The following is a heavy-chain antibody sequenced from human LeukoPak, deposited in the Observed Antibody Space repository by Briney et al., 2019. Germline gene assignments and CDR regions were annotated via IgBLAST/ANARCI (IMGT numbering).Heavy chain of an antibody. CDR1: GFTFSSYA. CDR3: ARGAGYSSSWALYNWFDP. D-gene: IGHD6-13*01. Sequence: PGGSLRLSCAASGFTFSSYAMSWVRQAPGKGLEWVSAISGSGGSTYYADSVKGRFTISRDNSKNTLYLQMNSLRAEDTAVYYRARGAGYSSSWALYNWFDPWGQGTLVTVSS. CDR2: ISGSGGST. J-gene: IGHJ5*02. V-gene: IGHV3-23*01.